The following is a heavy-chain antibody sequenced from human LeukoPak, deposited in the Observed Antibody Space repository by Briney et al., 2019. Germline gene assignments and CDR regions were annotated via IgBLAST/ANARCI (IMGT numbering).Heavy chain of an antibody. CDR2: ISSSRTYI. CDR1: GFIFSTYS. D-gene: IGHD5-18*01. CDR3: ARGDTDDLGRRGIPTTPDH. Sequence: GGSLRLSCGASGFIFSTYSMNWVRQAAGKGLEWVASISSSRTYIYYADSLKGRFTISRDNAKNSLYLQMNSLRAEDTAVYYCARGDTDDLGRRGIPTTPDHWGHGTLVTVSS. V-gene: IGHV3-21*01. J-gene: IGHJ4*01.